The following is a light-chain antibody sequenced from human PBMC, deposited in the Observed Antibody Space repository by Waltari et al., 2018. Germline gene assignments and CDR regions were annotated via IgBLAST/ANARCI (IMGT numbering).Light chain of an antibody. CDR2: GAS. CDR1: QSVSRA. Sequence: EIVLTQSPGTLSLSPGERATLSCRASQSVSRALAWYQQNPGQVPRLLIYGASNRATGIPDRFSGSGSGTDFSLIISRLEPEDFAVYYCQHDVSLPVTFGQGTKVEIK. J-gene: IGKJ1*01. V-gene: IGKV3-20*01. CDR3: QHDVSLPVT.